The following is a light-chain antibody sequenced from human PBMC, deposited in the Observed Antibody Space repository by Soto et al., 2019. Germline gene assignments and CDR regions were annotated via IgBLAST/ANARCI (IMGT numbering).Light chain of an antibody. Sequence: DIQMTQSPSTLSASVGDRVTITCRASQSISSWLAWYQQKPGKAPKLLIYDASSLESGVPSRFSGSGSGTEFTLTISSLQPDDFATYYCHQYNSYSQTFGQGPKVDIK. J-gene: IGKJ1*01. CDR2: DAS. V-gene: IGKV1-5*01. CDR3: HQYNSYSQT. CDR1: QSISSW.